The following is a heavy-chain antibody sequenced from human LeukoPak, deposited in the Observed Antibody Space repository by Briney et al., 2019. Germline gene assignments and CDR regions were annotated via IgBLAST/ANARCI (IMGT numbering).Heavy chain of an antibody. CDR1: GGSFSGYY. V-gene: IGHV4-34*01. D-gene: IGHD6-19*01. Sequence: SETLSLTCAVYGGSFSGYYWSWIRQPPGKGLEWIGEINHSGSTNYNPSLKSRVTILLHTSKNHFSLNLSSLTAADTAVYYCARDRVAGTGSDYWGQGTLVTVSS. CDR3: ARDRVAGTGSDY. CDR2: INHSGST. J-gene: IGHJ4*02.